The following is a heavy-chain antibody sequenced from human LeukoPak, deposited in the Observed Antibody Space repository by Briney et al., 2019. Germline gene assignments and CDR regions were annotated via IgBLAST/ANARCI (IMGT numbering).Heavy chain of an antibody. J-gene: IGHJ4*02. V-gene: IGHV3-30-3*01. CDR3: ARDPSYSSSSFYFDY. CDR2: ILYDGSNK. CDR1: GFTFSSYA. D-gene: IGHD6-6*01. Sequence: PGGSLRLSCAASGFTFSSYAMHWVRQAPGKGLEWVAVILYDGSNKYYADSVKGRFTISRDNSKNTLYLQMNSLRAEDTAVYYCARDPSYSSSSFYFDYWGQGTLVTVSS.